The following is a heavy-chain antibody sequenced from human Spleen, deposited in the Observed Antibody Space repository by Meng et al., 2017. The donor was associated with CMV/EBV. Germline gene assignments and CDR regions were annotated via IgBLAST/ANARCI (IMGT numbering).Heavy chain of an antibody. CDR3: GRDIPAGSGSWDGCFFDY. Sequence: ASVKVSCKAFGDNFMNYYMHWLRQDPGQGLEWLGLIHPNGGSTYYAQKFQGRLMMTRDTSTRTVYMELSRLRSEDTAVYYCGRDIPAGSGSWDGCFFDYWGQGTLVTVSS. J-gene: IGHJ4*02. V-gene: IGHV1-46*01. CDR2: IHPNGGST. CDR1: GDNFMNYY. D-gene: IGHD1-26*01.